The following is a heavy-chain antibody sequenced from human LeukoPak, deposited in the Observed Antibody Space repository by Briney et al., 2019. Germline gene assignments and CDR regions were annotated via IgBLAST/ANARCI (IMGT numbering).Heavy chain of an antibody. CDR1: GGSISSGGYS. Sequence: SETLSLTCAVSGGSISSGGYSWSWIRQPPGKGLEWIGYIYYSGSTNYNPSLKSRVTISVDTSKNQFSLKLSSVTAADTAVYYCAGPGVAYCGGDCYSNWGQGTLVTVSS. V-gene: IGHV4-61*08. J-gene: IGHJ4*02. CDR2: IYYSGST. CDR3: AGPGVAYCGGDCYSN. D-gene: IGHD2-21*02.